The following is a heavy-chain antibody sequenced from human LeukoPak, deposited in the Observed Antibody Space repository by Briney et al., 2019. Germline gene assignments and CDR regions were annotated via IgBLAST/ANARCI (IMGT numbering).Heavy chain of an antibody. D-gene: IGHD5-12*01. J-gene: IGHJ4*02. V-gene: IGHV1-18*01. CDR3: AGDKARGAYELDY. Sequence: ASVKVSCKASGYTFITYGITWVRQAPGQGLEWMGWISGNTGNTNYAQKFQDRVTMTTDTSTSTAYMELRSLGSDDTAVYYCAGDKARGAYELDYWGQGTLVTVSS. CDR1: GYTFITYG. CDR2: ISGNTGNT.